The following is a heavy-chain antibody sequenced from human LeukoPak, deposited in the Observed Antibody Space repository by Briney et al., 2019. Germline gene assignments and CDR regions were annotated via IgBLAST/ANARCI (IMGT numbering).Heavy chain of an antibody. CDR3: ARCGSSSTSCSPAY. Sequence: SVTVSFKASGGTFSSYAISWVRQAPGQGLEWMGRIIPIFGTANYAQKFQGRVTITTDESTSTAYMELSSLRSEDTAVYYWARCGSSSTSCSPAYWGEGTLGTVSS. CDR2: IIPIFGTA. V-gene: IGHV1-69*05. CDR1: GGTFSSYA. J-gene: IGHJ4*02. D-gene: IGHD2-2*01.